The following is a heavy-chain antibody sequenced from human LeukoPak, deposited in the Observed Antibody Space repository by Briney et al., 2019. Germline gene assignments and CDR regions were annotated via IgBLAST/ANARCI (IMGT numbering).Heavy chain of an antibody. V-gene: IGHV4-59*01. CDR1: GXAISSYY. CDR3: ARSRPAAYMYYFDY. Sequence: SETLSLTCTVSGXAISSYYGSWIRQPPGKGLEWIGYISYSGTTNYNPSLRIRVTISVDSSKNQFSLKLSSVTAADTAVYYCARSRPAAYMYYFDYWGQGTQVTVSS. J-gene: IGHJ4*02. D-gene: IGHD2-2*01. CDR2: ISYSGTT.